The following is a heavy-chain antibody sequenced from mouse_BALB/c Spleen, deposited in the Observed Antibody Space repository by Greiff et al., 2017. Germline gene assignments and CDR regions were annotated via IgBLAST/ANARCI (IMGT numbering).Heavy chain of an antibody. CDR3: ARGTTVVFDY. D-gene: IGHD1-1*01. V-gene: IGHV1-4*02. Sequence: QVQLQQSAAELARPGASVKMSCKASGYTFTSYTMHWVKQRPGQGLEWIGYINPSSGYTEYNQKFKDKTTLTADKSSSTAYMQLSSLTSEDSAVYYCARGTTVVFDYWGQGTTLTVSS. J-gene: IGHJ2*01. CDR2: INPSSGYT. CDR1: GYTFTSYT.